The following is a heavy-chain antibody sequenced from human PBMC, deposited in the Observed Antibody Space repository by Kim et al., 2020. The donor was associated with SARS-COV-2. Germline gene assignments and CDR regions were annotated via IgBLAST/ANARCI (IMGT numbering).Heavy chain of an antibody. CDR2: IYYSGST. D-gene: IGHD3-9*01. CDR3: ARGATDWLLYYHMDV. V-gene: IGHV4-59*08. J-gene: IGHJ6*03. CDR1: GGSISSYY. Sequence: SETLSLTCTVSGGSISSYYWSWIRQPPGKGLEWIGYIYYSGSTNYNPSLKSRVTISVDTSKNQFSLKLSSVTAADTAVYYCARGATDWLLYYHMDVWGKGTTVTVSS.